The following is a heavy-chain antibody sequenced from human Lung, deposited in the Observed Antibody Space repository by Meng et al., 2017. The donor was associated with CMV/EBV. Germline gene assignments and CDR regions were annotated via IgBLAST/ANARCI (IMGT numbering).Heavy chain of an antibody. D-gene: IGHD3-3*01. V-gene: IGHV4-38-2*02. J-gene: IGHJ3*02. CDR1: GYSISSGYY. Sequence: LXCTVSGYSISSGYYWGWIRQPPGKGLEWIGSIYHSGSTYYNPSLKSRVTISVDTSKNQFSLKLSSVTAADTAVYYCAREGGLVLRFLEWLPNNDAFDIXRQGXMVTVSS. CDR3: AREGGLVLRFLEWLPNNDAFDI. CDR2: IYHSGST.